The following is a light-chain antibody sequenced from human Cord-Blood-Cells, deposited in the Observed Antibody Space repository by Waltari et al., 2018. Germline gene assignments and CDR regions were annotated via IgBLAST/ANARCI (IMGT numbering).Light chain of an antibody. V-gene: IGLV2-11*01. CDR3: CSYAGSYTYV. J-gene: IGLJ1*01. CDR2: DVS. CDR1: SSDVGGYNY. Sequence: QSALTQPRSVSGSPGQSVTISCPGTSSDVGGYNYVSWYHQHPGKAPNLMIYDVSKRPSGVPDRFSGSKSGNTASLTISGLQAEDEADYYCCSYAGSYTYVFGTGTKVTVL.